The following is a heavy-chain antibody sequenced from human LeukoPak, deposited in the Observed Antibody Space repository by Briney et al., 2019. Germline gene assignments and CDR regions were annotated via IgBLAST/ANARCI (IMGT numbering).Heavy chain of an antibody. CDR3: ARSGTKLLWFGELLDFDY. Sequence: GASVKVSCKASGYTFTSYGISWVRQAPGQGLEWMGWISAYNSNTNYAQKLQGRVTMTTDTSTSTAYMELRSLRSDDTAVYYCARSGTKLLWFGELLDFDYWGQGTLVTVSS. V-gene: IGHV1-18*01. D-gene: IGHD3-10*01. CDR2: ISAYNSNT. CDR1: GYTFTSYG. J-gene: IGHJ4*02.